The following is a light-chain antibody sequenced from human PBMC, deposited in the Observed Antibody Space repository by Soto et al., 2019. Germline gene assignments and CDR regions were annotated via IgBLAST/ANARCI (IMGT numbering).Light chain of an antibody. CDR2: GAS. CDR1: QSLRSSY. Sequence: EVVLTQSPNTLSLSPGERATLSCWASQSLRSSYLAWYQRKPGQAPRLLMFGASRRATGIPDRFNGSGSGTDFILTISRLEPEDVAVYYCQQYKNWPPPTFGGGTKVQIK. CDR3: QQYKNWPPPT. V-gene: IGKV3-20*01. J-gene: IGKJ4*01.